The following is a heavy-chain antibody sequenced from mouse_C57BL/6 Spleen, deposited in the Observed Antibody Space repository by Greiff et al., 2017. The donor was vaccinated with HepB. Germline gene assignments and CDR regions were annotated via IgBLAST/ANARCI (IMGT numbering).Heavy chain of an antibody. V-gene: IGHV1-52*01. Sequence: QVQLQQPGAELVRPGSSVKLSCKASGYTFTSYWMHWVKQRPIQGLEWIGNIDPSDSETHYNQKFKDKATLTVDKSSSTAYMQLSSLTSEDSAVYYCARGRENKSYPAWFAYWGQGTLFTVSA. CDR3: ARGRENKSYPAWFAY. D-gene: IGHD1-1*01. J-gene: IGHJ3*01. CDR2: IDPSDSET. CDR1: GYTFTSYW.